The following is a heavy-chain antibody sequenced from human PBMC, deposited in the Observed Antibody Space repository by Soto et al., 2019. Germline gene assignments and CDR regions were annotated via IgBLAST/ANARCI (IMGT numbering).Heavy chain of an antibody. CDR1: GGSIISGDYY. CDR2: IYYSGST. D-gene: IGHD2-21*02. J-gene: IGHJ6*02. CDR3: GLDV. Sequence: SETLSLTCTFSGGSIISGDYYWSWIRQPPGKGLEWIGYIYYSGSTYYNPSLKSRVTISVDTADDTAVYYCAKSNYGGDDYFQYGLDVWGQGTTVTVSS. V-gene: IGHV4-30-4*02.